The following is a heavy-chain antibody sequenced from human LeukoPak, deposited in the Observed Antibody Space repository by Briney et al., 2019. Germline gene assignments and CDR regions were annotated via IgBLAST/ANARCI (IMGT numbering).Heavy chain of an antibody. CDR1: GGSISSSSYY. CDR2: IYYSGST. J-gene: IGHJ4*02. D-gene: IGHD2-2*01. V-gene: IGHV4-39*02. CDR3: VRDSHVVVPAALDY. Sequence: SETLSLTCTVSGGSISSSSYYWGWIRQPPGKGLEWIGSIYYSGSTYYNPSLKSRVTISVDTSKNQFSLKLSSVTAADTAVYYCVRDSHVVVPAALDYWGQGTLVTVSS.